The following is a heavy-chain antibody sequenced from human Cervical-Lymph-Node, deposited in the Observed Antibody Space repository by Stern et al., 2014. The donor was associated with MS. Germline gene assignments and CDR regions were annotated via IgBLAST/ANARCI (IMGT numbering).Heavy chain of an antibody. J-gene: IGHJ4*02. CDR3: ARGNGVFDS. V-gene: IGHV3-53*01. CDR1: GFSVTGSD. Sequence: VQLEESGGGLIKPGGSLRLTCAASGFSVTGSDMTWVRQTPGKGLVWVSVIYSGGNTYYSDSVKGRFTISRDNSENTLYLQISSLRGDDTAVYYCARGNGVFDSWGQGTLVTVSS. D-gene: IGHD2-8*01. CDR2: IYSGGNT.